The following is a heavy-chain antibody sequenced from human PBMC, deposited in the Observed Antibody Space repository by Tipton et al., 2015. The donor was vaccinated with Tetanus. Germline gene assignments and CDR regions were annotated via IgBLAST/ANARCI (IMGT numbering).Heavy chain of an antibody. D-gene: IGHD5-12*01. CDR3: AWFVDIVATIGGDYFDY. Sequence: TLSLTCAVYGGSFSGYYWSWIRQPPGKGLEWIGEINHSGSTNYNPSLKSRVTISVDTSKNQFSLKLSSVTAADTAVYYCAWFVDIVATIGGDYFDYWGQGTLVTVSS. CDR1: GGSFSGYY. CDR2: INHSGST. J-gene: IGHJ4*02. V-gene: IGHV4-34*01.